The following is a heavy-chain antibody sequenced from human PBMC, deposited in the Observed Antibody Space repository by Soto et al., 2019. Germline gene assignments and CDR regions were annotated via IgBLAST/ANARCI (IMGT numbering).Heavy chain of an antibody. CDR1: GYTFPGYS. J-gene: IGHJ3*01. D-gene: IGHD3-22*01. V-gene: IGHV1-2*04. Sequence: QGQLVQSGAEVKKPGDSGKVSCKASGYTFPGYSMHWVRQSAGQGLEWMGWINPNSGGTNYAQKFRGWVTMTRDTSISTAYMELSRLSSDDTAVYYCARADSSGSIAVWGPGTMVTVSS. CDR3: ARADSSGSIAV. CDR2: INPNSGGT.